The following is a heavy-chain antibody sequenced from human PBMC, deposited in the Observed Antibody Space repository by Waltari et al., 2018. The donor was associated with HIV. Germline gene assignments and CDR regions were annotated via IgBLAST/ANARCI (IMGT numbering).Heavy chain of an antibody. CDR2: INSDGSST. CDR1: GFTFSSYW. CDR3: ASLYNYVWGSPPPFDY. D-gene: IGHD3-16*01. J-gene: IGHJ4*02. Sequence: EVQLVESGGGLVQPGGSLRLSRAASGFTFSSYWMHWVRQAPGKGLVWVSRINSDGSSTNYADSVKGRFTISRDNAKNTVYLQMNSLRAEDTALYYCASLYNYVWGSPPPFDYWGQGTLVTVSS. V-gene: IGHV3-74*01.